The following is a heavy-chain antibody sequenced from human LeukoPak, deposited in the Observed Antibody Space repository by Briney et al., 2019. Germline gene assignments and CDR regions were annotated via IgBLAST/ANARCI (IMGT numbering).Heavy chain of an antibody. D-gene: IGHD2-15*01. V-gene: IGHV3-23*01. J-gene: IGHJ4*02. Sequence: GGSLRLSCAASGFAFNNYAMTWVRQAPGKGLEWVSGITGSGDATSYADSVKGRFTISRDNSKNTLYLQMKSLRAEDTAVFYCARSDGGGCFDYWGQGTLVTVSS. CDR2: ITGSGDAT. CDR3: ARSDGGGCFDY. CDR1: GFAFNNYA.